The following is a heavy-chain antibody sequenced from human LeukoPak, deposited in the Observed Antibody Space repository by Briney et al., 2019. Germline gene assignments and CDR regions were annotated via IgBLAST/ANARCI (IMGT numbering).Heavy chain of an antibody. CDR3: AGGVTGYCSSTSCRGYYGMDV. Sequence: GGSLRLSCAASGFTFSSYWMSWVRQAPGKGLEWVANIKQDGSEKYYVDSVKGRFTISRDNAKNSLYLQMNSLRAEDTAVYYCAGGVTGYCSSTSCRGYYGMDVWGQGTTVTVSS. CDR1: GFTFSSYW. D-gene: IGHD2-2*03. V-gene: IGHV3-7*03. J-gene: IGHJ6*02. CDR2: IKQDGSEK.